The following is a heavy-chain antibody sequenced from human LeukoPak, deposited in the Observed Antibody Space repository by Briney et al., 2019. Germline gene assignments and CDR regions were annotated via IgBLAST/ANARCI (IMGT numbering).Heavy chain of an antibody. D-gene: IGHD1-1*01. CDR1: GGSLISDNW. CDR2: IYHSGST. Sequence: PSETLSLTCTVSGGSLISDNWWSWVRQPPGKGLEWIGSIYHSGSTYYNPSLKSRVTISVDTSKNQFSLKLSSVTAADTAVYYCARGNWNDVVGYYFDYWGQGTLVTVSS. CDR3: ARGNWNDVVGYYFDY. J-gene: IGHJ4*02. V-gene: IGHV4-38-2*02.